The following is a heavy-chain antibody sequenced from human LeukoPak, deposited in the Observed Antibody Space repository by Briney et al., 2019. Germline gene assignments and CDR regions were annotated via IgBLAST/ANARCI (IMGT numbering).Heavy chain of an antibody. CDR2: IYHSGST. J-gene: IGHJ6*03. Sequence: SETLSLTCTVSGYSISSGYYWGWIRQPPGKGLEWIGSIYHSGSTYYNPSLKSRVTISVDTSKNQFSLKLSSVTAADTVVYYCARELAYYMDVWGKGTTVTVSS. V-gene: IGHV4-38-2*02. CDR1: GYSISSGYY. CDR3: ARELAYYMDV.